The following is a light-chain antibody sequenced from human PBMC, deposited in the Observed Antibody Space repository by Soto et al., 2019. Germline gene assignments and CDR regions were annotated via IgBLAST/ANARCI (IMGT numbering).Light chain of an antibody. V-gene: IGLV2-14*03. CDR2: DVS. Sequence: QSVLTQPASVSGSPGQSITISCTGTSSDVGGYNYVSWYQHHPGKAPKLMIYDVSNRPSGVSNRFSGSKSGNTASLTISGLPAEDEADYYCRSYTSSSTLCVFGTGTKVTVL. J-gene: IGLJ1*01. CDR3: RSYTSSSTLCV. CDR1: SSDVGGYNY.